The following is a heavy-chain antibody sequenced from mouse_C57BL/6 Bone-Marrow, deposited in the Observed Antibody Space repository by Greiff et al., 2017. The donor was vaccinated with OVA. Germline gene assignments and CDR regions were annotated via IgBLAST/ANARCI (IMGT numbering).Heavy chain of an antibody. J-gene: IGHJ3*01. V-gene: IGHV1-15*01. D-gene: IGHD1-1*01. CDR2: IDPETGGT. CDR1: GYTFTDYD. CDR3: TRWDYYGSRFAY. Sequence: VQLQQSGAELVRPGASVTLSCKASGYTFTDYDMHWVKQTPVHGLEWIGAIDPETGGTAYNQKFKGKAILTADKSSSTAYMELRSLTSEDSAVYYCTRWDYYGSRFAYWGQGTLVTVSA.